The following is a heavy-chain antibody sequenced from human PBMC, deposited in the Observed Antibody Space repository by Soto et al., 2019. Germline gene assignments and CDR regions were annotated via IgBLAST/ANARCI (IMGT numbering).Heavy chain of an antibody. D-gene: IGHD3-3*01. V-gene: IGHV3-33*01. CDR3: ARKGSTTIGGVVTGMDV. Sequence: GWSLRLSCAASGFTFSSYGMHWVRQAPGKGLEWVAVIWYDGSNKYYADSVKGRFTISRDNSKNTLYLQMNSLRAEDTAVYYCARKGSTTIGGVVTGMDVGGQGTTDTVSS. CDR1: GFTFSSYG. J-gene: IGHJ6*02. CDR2: IWYDGSNK.